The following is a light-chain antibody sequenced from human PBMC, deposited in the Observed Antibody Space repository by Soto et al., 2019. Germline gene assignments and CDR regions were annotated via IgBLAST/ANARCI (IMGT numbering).Light chain of an antibody. CDR3: AAWDDSLNDPV. J-gene: IGLJ2*01. CDR2: SNN. Sequence: QSVLTQPPSASGTPGQRVTISCSGSSSNIGSNTVNWYQQLPGTAPKLLIYSNNKRPSGVPDRFSGSKSGTSASLAISGLQSEDEADYYCAAWDDSLNDPVFGGGTKLTVL. V-gene: IGLV1-44*01. CDR1: SSNIGSNT.